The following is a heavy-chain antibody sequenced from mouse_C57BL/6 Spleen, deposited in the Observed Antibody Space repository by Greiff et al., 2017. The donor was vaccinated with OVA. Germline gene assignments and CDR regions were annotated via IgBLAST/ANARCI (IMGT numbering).Heavy chain of an antibody. CDR3: VRHYDDLYYSNTLDY. D-gene: IGHD2-5*01. CDR1: GFSFNTYA. CDR2: IRSKSNNYAT. Sequence: EVNLVESGGGLVQPKGSLKLSCAASGFSFNTYAMNWVRQAPGKGLEWVARIRSKSNNYATYYADSVKDRFTISRDDSESMLYLQMNNLKTEDTAMYYCVRHYDDLYYSNTLDYWGQGTTLTVSS. V-gene: IGHV10-1*01. J-gene: IGHJ2*01.